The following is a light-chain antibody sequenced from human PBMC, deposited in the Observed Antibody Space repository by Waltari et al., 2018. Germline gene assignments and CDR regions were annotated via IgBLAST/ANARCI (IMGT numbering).Light chain of an antibody. V-gene: IGKV2-28*01. Sequence: DIVMTQSPLSLPVTPGEPAPISCRSSQTLLHNNGNKYLDWYVQKPGQSPQLLIYLGSNRASGVPDRFSGSGSGTDFTLEISSVEADDVGIYYCMQALESPLTFGGGTQLEIK. J-gene: IGKJ4*01. CDR1: QTLLHNNGNKY. CDR3: MQALESPLT. CDR2: LGS.